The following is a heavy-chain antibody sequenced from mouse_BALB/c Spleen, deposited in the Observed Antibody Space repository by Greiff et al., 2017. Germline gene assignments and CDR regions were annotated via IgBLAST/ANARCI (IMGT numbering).Heavy chain of an antibody. J-gene: IGHJ2*01. CDR2: IDPENGDT. CDR1: GFNIKDYY. CDR3: RSYGEGFDY. D-gene: IGHD1-1*01. Sequence: EVQLQQSGAELVRSGASVKLSCTASGFNIKDYYMHWVKQRPEQGLEWIGWIDPENGDTEYAPKFQGKATMTADTSSNTAYLQLSSLTSEDTAVYYCRSYGEGFDYWGQGTTLTVYS. V-gene: IGHV14-4*02.